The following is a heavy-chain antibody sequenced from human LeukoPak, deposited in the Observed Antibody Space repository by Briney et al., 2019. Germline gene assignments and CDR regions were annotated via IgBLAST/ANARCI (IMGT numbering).Heavy chain of an antibody. CDR2: FYHGGST. CDR3: ARAIREYYYYYGMDV. Sequence: SETLSLTCAVSGGSISSGGYSWSCIRQPPGKGLEWIGYFYHGGSTYYNPSLKSRVTISVDRSKNQFSLKLSSVTAADTAVYYCARAIREYYYYYGMDVWGKGTTVTVSS. V-gene: IGHV4-30-2*01. CDR1: GGSISSGGYS. D-gene: IGHD5-12*01. J-gene: IGHJ6*04.